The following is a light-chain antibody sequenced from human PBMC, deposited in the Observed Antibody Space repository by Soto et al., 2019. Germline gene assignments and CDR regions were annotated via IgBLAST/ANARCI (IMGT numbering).Light chain of an antibody. J-gene: IGKJ4*01. Sequence: DMEMTQSPSSLSAFVGDRVTITCRASQSISNYLNWYQHKPGKVPKLLIYAASSLQSGVLTRFSGSGSGTAFTLTINSLQPEDFATYYCQQSYGTPLALGGGTKIEIK. V-gene: IGKV1-39*01. CDR1: QSISNY. CDR3: QQSYGTPLA. CDR2: AAS.